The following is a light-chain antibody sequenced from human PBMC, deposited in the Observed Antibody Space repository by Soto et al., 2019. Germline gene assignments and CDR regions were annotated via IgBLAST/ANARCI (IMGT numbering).Light chain of an antibody. V-gene: IGKV2D-29*01. CDR2: EVS. J-gene: IGKJ4*01. CDR3: MQSVQLPLS. CDR1: QSLLHSDGKTY. Sequence: DVVMTQTPVSLSVTPGQPASISCESSQSLLHSDGKTYLYWYLQKPGQPPQILIYEVSNRISGVRDRFSGSGSGTDYTLEISRVEAEDVGVFYCMQSVQLPLSCGGGTKVEIK.